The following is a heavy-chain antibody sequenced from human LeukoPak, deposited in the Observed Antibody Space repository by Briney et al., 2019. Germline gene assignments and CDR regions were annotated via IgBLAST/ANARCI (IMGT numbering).Heavy chain of an antibody. CDR2: ISSSGGTM. Sequence: GGSLRLSCAVSGFTSSTYSMNWVRQAPGKGLEWVSYISSSGGTMYYADSVKGRFTISRDNAKNSLYLQMNSLGVEDTAVYYCARDKRSVNWFDPWGLGTLVTVSS. CDR1: GFTSSTYS. J-gene: IGHJ5*02. CDR3: ARDKRSVNWFDP. V-gene: IGHV3-48*01. D-gene: IGHD4-17*01.